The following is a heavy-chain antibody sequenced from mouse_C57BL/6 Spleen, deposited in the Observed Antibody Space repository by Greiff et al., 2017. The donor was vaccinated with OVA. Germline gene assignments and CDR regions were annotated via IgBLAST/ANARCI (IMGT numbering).Heavy chain of an antibody. V-gene: IGHV5-17*01. CDR2: ISSGSSTI. CDR3: ARQTGTLVFDY. CDR1: GFTFSGYG. D-gene: IGHD4-1*01. Sequence: VESGGGLVKPGGSLKLSCAASGFTFSGYGMHWVRPAPEKGLEWVAYISSGSSTIYYADTVKGRFTISRDNAKNTLFLQMTSLRSEDTAMYYCARQTGTLVFDYWGQGTTLTVSS. J-gene: IGHJ2*01.